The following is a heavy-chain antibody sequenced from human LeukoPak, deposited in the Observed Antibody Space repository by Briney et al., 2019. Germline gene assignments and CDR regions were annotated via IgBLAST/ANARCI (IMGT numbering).Heavy chain of an antibody. D-gene: IGHD3-9*01. CDR1: GFTFSTYA. V-gene: IGHV3-64D*06. Sequence: WGSLRLSCSASGFTFSTYAMHWVRQAPGKGLEYVSAISTNGGSTYYADSVRGRFTISRDNSKNTLYLQMSSLRPEDTAVYYCVKGMEDYDILTGVLDVWGQGTTVTVSS. CDR3: VKGMEDYDILTGVLDV. J-gene: IGHJ6*02. CDR2: ISTNGGST.